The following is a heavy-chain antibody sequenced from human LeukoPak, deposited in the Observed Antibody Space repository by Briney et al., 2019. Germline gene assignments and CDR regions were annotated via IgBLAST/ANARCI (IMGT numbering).Heavy chain of an antibody. Sequence: PSETLSLTCTVSGGSISSYYWSWIRQPPGKGLEWIGYIYYTGSTTYNPSLKSRVTISVDTSKNQFSLKLRSVTAADTAVYYCARDYGDIPPDWYYDLWGRGTLVTVSS. CDR3: ARDYGDIPPDWYYDL. D-gene: IGHD4-17*01. V-gene: IGHV4-59*01. CDR1: GGSISSYY. CDR2: IYYTGST. J-gene: IGHJ2*01.